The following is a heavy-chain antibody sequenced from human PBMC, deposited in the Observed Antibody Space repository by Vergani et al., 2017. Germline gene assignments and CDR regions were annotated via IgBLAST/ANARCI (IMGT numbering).Heavy chain of an antibody. D-gene: IGHD4-17*01. CDR3: ASKRGPKYKTTVTHDAFDI. V-gene: IGHV1-18*01. Sequence: QVQLVQSGAEVKKPGASVKVSCKASGYTFTSYGISWVRQAPGQGLEWMGWISAYNGNTNYAQKLQGRVTMTTDTSTSTAYMELRSLRSDDTAVYYCASKRGPKYKTTVTHDAFDIWGQGTMVTVSS. CDR1: GYTFTSYG. CDR2: ISAYNGNT. J-gene: IGHJ3*02.